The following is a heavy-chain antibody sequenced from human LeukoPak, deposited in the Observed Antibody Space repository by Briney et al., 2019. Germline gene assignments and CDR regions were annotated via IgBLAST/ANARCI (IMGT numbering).Heavy chain of an antibody. CDR3: AKDSYSRYYDSSGYHRD. Sequence: GGSLRLSCTASGFTFTNYAMSWVRQAPGKGLGWVSAISDSGGSTYYADSVKGRFTISRDNSKNTLYLQMNSLRAEDTAVYYCAKDSYSRYYDSSGYHRDWGQGTLVTVSS. CDR2: ISDSGGST. V-gene: IGHV3-23*01. CDR1: GFTFTNYA. J-gene: IGHJ4*02. D-gene: IGHD3-22*01.